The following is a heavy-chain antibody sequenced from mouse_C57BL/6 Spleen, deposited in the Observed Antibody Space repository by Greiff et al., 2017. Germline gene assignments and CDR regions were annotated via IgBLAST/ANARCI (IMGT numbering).Heavy chain of an antibody. CDR2: IDPETGGT. D-gene: IGHD2-3*01. CDR3: TRSRDGYYVRYFDY. CDR1: GYTFTDYE. Sequence: QVQLQQSGAELVRPGASVTLSCKASGYTFTDYEMHWVKQTPVHGLEWIGAIDPETGGTAYNQKFKGKAILTADKSSSTAYMELRSLTSEDSAVYYCTRSRDGYYVRYFDYWGQGTTLTVSS. J-gene: IGHJ2*01. V-gene: IGHV1-15*01.